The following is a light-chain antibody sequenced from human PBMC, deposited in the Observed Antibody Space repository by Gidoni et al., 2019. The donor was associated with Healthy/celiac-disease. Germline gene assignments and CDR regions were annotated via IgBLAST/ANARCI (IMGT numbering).Light chain of an antibody. Sequence: QSALTQPASVSGSPGQSLTISCTGTSSDVGGYNYVSWYQQHPGKAPKLMIYEVSNRPSGVSNRFSGSKSGNTASLTISGLQAEDEADYYCSSYTSSRHWVFGGGTKLTVL. CDR2: EVS. CDR1: SSDVGGYNY. J-gene: IGLJ3*02. CDR3: SSYTSSRHWV. V-gene: IGLV2-14*01.